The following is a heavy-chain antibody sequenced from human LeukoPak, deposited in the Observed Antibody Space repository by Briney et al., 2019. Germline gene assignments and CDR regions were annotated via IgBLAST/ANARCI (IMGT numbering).Heavy chain of an antibody. Sequence: SETLSLTCTVSGGSISSYYWSWIRQPPGKGLEWIGYIYYSGSTNYNPSLKSRVTISVDTSKNQFSLKLSSVTAADTAVYYCARRSYGYNYHYFDYWGQGTLVTVSS. CDR3: ARRSYGYNYHYFDY. J-gene: IGHJ4*02. V-gene: IGHV4-59*08. CDR1: GGSISSYY. CDR2: IYYSGST. D-gene: IGHD5-24*01.